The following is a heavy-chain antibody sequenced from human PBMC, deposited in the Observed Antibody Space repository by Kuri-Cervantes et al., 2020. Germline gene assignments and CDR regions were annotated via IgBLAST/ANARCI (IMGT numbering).Heavy chain of an antibody. D-gene: IGHD3-3*01. Sequence: GESLKISCAASGFTFNSYVLFWVRQAPGKGLEWVSGISVSDDSTYYADSVKGRFIISRDNSENMLYLQMNSLRAEDTAVYYFAKEGIIFGVENFDYWGQGTLVTVSS. CDR1: GFTFNSYV. CDR3: AKEGIIFGVENFDY. V-gene: IGHV3-23*01. J-gene: IGHJ4*02. CDR2: ISVSDDST.